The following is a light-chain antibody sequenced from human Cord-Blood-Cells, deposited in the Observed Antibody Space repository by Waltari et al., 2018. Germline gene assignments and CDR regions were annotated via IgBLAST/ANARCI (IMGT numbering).Light chain of an antibody. CDR3: QSYDSSLRGV. V-gene: IGLV1-40*01. CDR1: SSNIGAGYD. J-gene: IGLJ3*02. CDR2: GNS. Sequence: QSVLTQPPSVSGAPGQRVTISCTGSSSNIGAGYDVHWYQQLPGTAPKLLIYGNSTRPPGAPDRFSGSKSGTSASLAITGLQAEDEADYYCQSYDSSLRGVFGGGTKLTVL.